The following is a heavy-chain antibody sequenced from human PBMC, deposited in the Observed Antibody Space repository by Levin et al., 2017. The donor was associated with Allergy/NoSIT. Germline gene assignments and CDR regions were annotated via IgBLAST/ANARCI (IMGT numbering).Heavy chain of an antibody. CDR2: LFSSFLPP. V-gene: IGHV3-33*01. CDR1: GFTFSSFG. D-gene: IGHD6-13*01. CDR3: ARGAADGTYHYYYYMDV. J-gene: IGHJ6*03. Sequence: SLKISCAASGFTFSSFGIHWVRQAPGKGLEWVSLLFSSFLPPSSSSSVQGRFTISRDNPKNTLYLQVNSLRAEDTAVYYCARGAADGTYHYYYYMDVWGKGTTVTVSS.